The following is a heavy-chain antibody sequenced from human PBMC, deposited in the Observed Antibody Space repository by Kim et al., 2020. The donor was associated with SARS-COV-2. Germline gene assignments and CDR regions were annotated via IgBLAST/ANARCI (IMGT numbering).Heavy chain of an antibody. CDR2: RT. CDR3: ARGNYHGMDV. Sequence: RTISSDSVKGRMTISRDNAKNTLYLQMDRLRAEDTAVYYCARGNYHGMDVWGQGTTVTVSS. J-gene: IGHJ6*02. V-gene: IGHV3-74*01.